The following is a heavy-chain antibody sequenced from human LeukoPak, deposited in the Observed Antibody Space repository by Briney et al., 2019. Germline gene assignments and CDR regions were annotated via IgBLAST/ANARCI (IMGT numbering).Heavy chain of an antibody. CDR1: GFTFSSYG. V-gene: IGHV3-33*01. Sequence: GRSLRLSCAASGFTFSSYGMHWVRQAPGKGLEWVAVIWYDGSNKYYADSAKGRFTISRDNPKNTLYLQMNSLRAEDTAVYYCARDLWGYSSGWYLGYWGQGTLVTVSS. CDR2: IWYDGSNK. J-gene: IGHJ4*02. CDR3: ARDLWGYSSGWYLGY. D-gene: IGHD6-19*01.